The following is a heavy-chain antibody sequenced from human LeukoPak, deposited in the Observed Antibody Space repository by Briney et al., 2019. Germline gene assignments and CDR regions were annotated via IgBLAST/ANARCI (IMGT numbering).Heavy chain of an antibody. J-gene: IGHJ4*02. CDR2: ISYDGSNK. CDR3: ARDRASQFYGSGSYYNAFDY. D-gene: IGHD3-10*01. V-gene: IGHV3-30-3*01. CDR1: GFTFSSYA. Sequence: GGSLRLSCAASGFTFSSYAMHWVRQAPGKGLEWVAVISYDGSNKYYADSVKGRFTISRDNSKNTLYLQMNSLRAEDTAVYYCARDRASQFYGSGSYYNAFDYWGQGTLVTVSS.